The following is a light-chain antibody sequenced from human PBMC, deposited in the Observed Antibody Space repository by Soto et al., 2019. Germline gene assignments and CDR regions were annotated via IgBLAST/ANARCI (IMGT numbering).Light chain of an antibody. CDR1: QSVSSY. CDR3: QQRDDGVS. V-gene: IGKV3-11*01. J-gene: IGKJ4*01. Sequence: ETVLTQSPATLSLSPGDRATLSCRASQSVSSYFAWYQQKPGQAPRLLIYGASNRATGIPARFSGSGSGTDFTLTISSLEPEDFAVYYCQQRDDGVSFGGGTKVDIK. CDR2: GAS.